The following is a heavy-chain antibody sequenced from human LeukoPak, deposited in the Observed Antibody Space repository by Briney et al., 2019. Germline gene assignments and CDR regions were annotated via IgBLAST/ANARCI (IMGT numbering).Heavy chain of an antibody. CDR1: GYTLTELS. CDR2: FDPEDGET. Sequence: GASVKVSCKVSGYTLTELSMHWVRQAPGKGLEWMGGFDPEDGETIYAQKFQGRVTMTEDTSTDTAYMELSSLRSEDTAVYYCATGLAAAAGRRRKPDYWVQGTLVTVSS. J-gene: IGHJ4*02. D-gene: IGHD6-13*01. CDR3: ATGLAAAAGRRRKPDY. V-gene: IGHV1-24*01.